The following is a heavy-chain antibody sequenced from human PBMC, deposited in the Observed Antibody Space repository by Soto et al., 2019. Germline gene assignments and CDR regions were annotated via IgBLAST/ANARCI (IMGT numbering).Heavy chain of an antibody. D-gene: IGHD5-12*01. V-gene: IGHV4-4*02. CDR2: LHHGGST. Sequence: SETMSLTCDVSRYSINNNNWWSWVRQPPGGGLEWIGELHHGGSTNYNPSLESRATFSVDISKNQFFLKLSSVTAADTAVYYCTKNSAYALDSWGQGTLVTVSS. CDR3: TKNSAYALDS. J-gene: IGHJ4*02. CDR1: RYSINNNNW.